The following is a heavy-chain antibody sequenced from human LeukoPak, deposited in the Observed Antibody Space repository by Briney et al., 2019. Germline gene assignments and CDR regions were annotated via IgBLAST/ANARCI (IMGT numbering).Heavy chain of an antibody. CDR3: TRERELLVYFQH. J-gene: IGHJ1*01. Sequence: GGSLRLSCAASGFTFSNAWMSWVRQAPGKGLEWVGRIKSKTDGGTTDYAAPVKGRFTISRDDSKNTRYLQMNSLKTEDTAVYYGTRERELLVYFQHWGQGTLVTVSS. V-gene: IGHV3-15*01. CDR2: IKSKTDGGTT. CDR1: GFTFSNAW. D-gene: IGHD1-26*01.